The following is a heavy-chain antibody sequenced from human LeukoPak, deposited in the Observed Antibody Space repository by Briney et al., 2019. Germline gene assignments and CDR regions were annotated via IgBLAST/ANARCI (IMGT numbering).Heavy chain of an antibody. CDR1: GFTFSSYG. CDR2: IRYDGSNK. J-gene: IGHJ6*02. V-gene: IGHV3-30*02. D-gene: IGHD3-10*01. Sequence: GGSLRLSCAASGFTFSSYGMHWVRQAPGKGLEWVAFIRYDGSNKYYADSVKGRFTISRDNSKNTLDLQMNSLRADDTGVCYCARALFAGAFYGMDVWGQGTRSPSP. CDR3: ARALFAGAFYGMDV.